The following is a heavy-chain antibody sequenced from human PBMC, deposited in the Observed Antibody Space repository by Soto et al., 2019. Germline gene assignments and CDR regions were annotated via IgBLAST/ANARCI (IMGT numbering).Heavy chain of an antibody. D-gene: IGHD6-19*01. Sequence: EVQLVESGGGLVQPGRSLRLSCAASGFTFDDYAMHWVRQAPGKGLEWVSSISSSSSYIYYADSVKGRFTISRDNAKNSLYLQMNSLRAEDTAVYYCARDQYSSGWSGAFDIWGQGTMVTVSS. J-gene: IGHJ3*02. CDR3: ARDQYSSGWSGAFDI. CDR2: ISSSSSYI. V-gene: IGHV3-21*01. CDR1: GFTFDDYA.